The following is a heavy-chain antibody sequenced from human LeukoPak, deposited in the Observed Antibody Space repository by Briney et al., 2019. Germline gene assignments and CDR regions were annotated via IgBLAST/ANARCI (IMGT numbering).Heavy chain of an antibody. CDR3: AKAVVYYDILTGTFDY. CDR1: GFTFSSYA. D-gene: IGHD3-9*01. Sequence: GGSLRLSCTASGFTFSSYALSWVRQAPGKGLEWVSATTGSGDGAYYADSVKGRFTISRDNSKHTLDLQMNTLRAEDTALYYCAKAVVYYDILTGTFDYWGQGTLVTVSS. CDR2: TTGSGDGA. V-gene: IGHV3-23*01. J-gene: IGHJ4*02.